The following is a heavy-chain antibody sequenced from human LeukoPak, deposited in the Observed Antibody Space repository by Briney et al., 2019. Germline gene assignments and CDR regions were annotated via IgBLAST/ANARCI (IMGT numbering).Heavy chain of an antibody. CDR2: INPNSGGT. Sequence: ASVKVPCKASGYTFTGYYMHWVRQAPGQGLEWMGRINPNSGGTNYAQKFQGRVTMTRDTSISTAYMELSRLRSDDTAVYYCARGRRTYYDSSGYRGNDYWGQGTLVTVSS. J-gene: IGHJ4*02. D-gene: IGHD3-22*01. CDR3: ARGRRTYYDSSGYRGNDY. CDR1: GYTFTGYY. V-gene: IGHV1-2*06.